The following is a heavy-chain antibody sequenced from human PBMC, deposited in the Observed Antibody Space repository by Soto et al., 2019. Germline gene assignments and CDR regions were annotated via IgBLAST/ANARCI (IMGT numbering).Heavy chain of an antibody. Sequence: EVQLVESGGGLVQPGGSLRLSCVVTGFNFGNYWMPWVRQAPGKGLEWVANIKKDDSKKSYLDSVRGRFTVSRDNAKNSLYLQMNSLTAEDTALYYCARDVSPGTSGLYFDAFDIWGQGTMVTVSS. D-gene: IGHD2-2*01. CDR3: ARDVSPGTSGLYFDAFDI. CDR1: GFNFGNYW. CDR2: IKKDDSKK. V-gene: IGHV3-7*05. J-gene: IGHJ3*02.